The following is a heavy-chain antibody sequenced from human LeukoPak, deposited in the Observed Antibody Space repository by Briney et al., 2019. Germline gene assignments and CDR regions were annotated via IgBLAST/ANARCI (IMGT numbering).Heavy chain of an antibody. D-gene: IGHD1-26*01. CDR1: GFTFSSYS. J-gene: IGHJ4*02. Sequence: GGSLRLSCAASGFTFSSYSMNWVRQAPGKGLEWVSSISSSSSYIYYADSVKGRFTISRDNAKNSLYLQMNSLRAEDTAAYYCARVYSGSYSGSSDYWGQGTLVTVSS. V-gene: IGHV3-21*01. CDR3: ARVYSGSYSGSSDY. CDR2: ISSSSSYI.